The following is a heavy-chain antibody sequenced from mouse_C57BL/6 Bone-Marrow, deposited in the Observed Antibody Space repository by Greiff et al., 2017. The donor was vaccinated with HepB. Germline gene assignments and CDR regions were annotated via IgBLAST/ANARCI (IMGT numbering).Heavy chain of an antibody. Sequence: EVQLVESVAELVRPGASVKLSCTASGFNIKNTYMHWVKQRPEQGLAWIGRIDPANGNTKYAPKFQGKATITADTSSNTAYLQLSSLTSEDTAIYYCARGWDYDYAPFAYWGQGTLVTVSA. CDR1: GFNIKNTY. V-gene: IGHV14-3*01. CDR2: IDPANGNT. J-gene: IGHJ3*01. CDR3: ARGWDYDYAPFAY. D-gene: IGHD2-4*01.